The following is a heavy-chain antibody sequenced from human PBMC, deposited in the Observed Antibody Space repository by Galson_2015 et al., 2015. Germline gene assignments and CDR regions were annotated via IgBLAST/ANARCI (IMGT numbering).Heavy chain of an antibody. Sequence: SLRLSCAASGFTFSSYAMSWVRQAPEKGLEWVSAISGSGGSTYYADSVKGRFTISRDNSKNTLYLQMNSLRAVDTAVYYCAKNTLLWFGELYYFDYWGQGTLVTVSS. CDR1: GFTFSSYA. D-gene: IGHD3-10*01. J-gene: IGHJ4*02. CDR2: ISGSGGST. V-gene: IGHV3-23*01. CDR3: AKNTLLWFGELYYFDY.